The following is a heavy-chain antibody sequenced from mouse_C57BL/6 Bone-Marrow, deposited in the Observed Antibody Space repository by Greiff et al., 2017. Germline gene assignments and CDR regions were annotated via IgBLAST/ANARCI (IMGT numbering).Heavy chain of an antibody. V-gene: IGHV5-9-1*02. D-gene: IGHD2-1*01. CDR2: ISSGGDYI. CDR1: GFTFSSYA. J-gene: IGHJ3*01. Sequence: EVKVVESGEGLVKPGGSLKLSCAASGFTFSSYAMSWVRQTPEKRLEWVAYISSGGDYIYYADTVKGRFTISRDNARNTLYLQMSSLKSEDTAMYYCTRVLIYYGPAWFAYWGQGTLVTVSA. CDR3: TRVLIYYGPAWFAY.